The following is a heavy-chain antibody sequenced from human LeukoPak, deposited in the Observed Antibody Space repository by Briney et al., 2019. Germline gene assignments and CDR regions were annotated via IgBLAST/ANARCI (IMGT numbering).Heavy chain of an antibody. CDR1: GGSFSGYY. Sequence: PSETLSLTCAVYGGSFSGYYWSWIRQPPGKGLEWIGEINHSGSTNYNPSLKSRVTISVDTSKNQFSLKLSPVTAADTAVYYCARDNGSGDFDYWGQGTLVTVSS. J-gene: IGHJ4*02. CDR3: ARDNGSGDFDY. CDR2: INHSGST. V-gene: IGHV4-34*01. D-gene: IGHD2-15*01.